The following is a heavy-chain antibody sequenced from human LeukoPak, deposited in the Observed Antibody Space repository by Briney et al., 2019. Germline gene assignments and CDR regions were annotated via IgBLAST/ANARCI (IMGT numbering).Heavy chain of an antibody. CDR2: IYSGGST. CDR1: GFTVSSNY. D-gene: IGHD1-26*01. J-gene: IGHJ4*02. CDR3: ARDRRSAPDY. V-gene: IGHV3-66*01. Sequence: GGSLRLSCAASGFTVSSNYMSWARQAPGKGLEWVSVIYSGGSTYYADSVKGRFTISRDNAKNSLYLQMNSLRAEDTAVYYCARDRRSAPDYWGQGTLVTVSS.